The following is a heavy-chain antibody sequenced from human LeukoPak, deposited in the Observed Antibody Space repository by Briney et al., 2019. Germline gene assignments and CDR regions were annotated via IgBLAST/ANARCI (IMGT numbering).Heavy chain of an antibody. Sequence: SETLSLTCTVSGGSIGNYYWSWLRQPPGKGLEWIGYIYFSGATNINPSLKSRVTISVDMSKNQFSLKLSSVTAADTAVYYCAREDPQTTVPEGLDVWGQGTTVTVSS. D-gene: IGHD4-17*01. V-gene: IGHV4-59*01. CDR3: AREDPQTTVPEGLDV. CDR1: GGSIGNYY. CDR2: IYFSGAT. J-gene: IGHJ6*02.